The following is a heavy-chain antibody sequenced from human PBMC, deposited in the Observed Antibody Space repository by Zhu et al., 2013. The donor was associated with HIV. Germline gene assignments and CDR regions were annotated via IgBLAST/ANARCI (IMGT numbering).Heavy chain of an antibody. Sequence: QVQLVQSGAEVKKPGSSVKVSCKASGGTFSSYAISWVRQAPGQGLEWMGGIIPIFGTANYAQKFQGRVTITADESTSTAYMELSSLRSEDTAVYYCGLFYGSGSYYEYYYGMDVWGQGTTVTVSS. CDR2: IIPIFGTA. D-gene: IGHD3-10*01. V-gene: IGHV1-69*01. CDR3: GLFYGSGSYYEYYYGMDV. J-gene: IGHJ6*02. CDR1: GGTFSSYA.